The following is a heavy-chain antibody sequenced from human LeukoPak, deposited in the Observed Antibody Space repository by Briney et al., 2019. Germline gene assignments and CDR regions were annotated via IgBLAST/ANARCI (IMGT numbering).Heavy chain of an antibody. J-gene: IGHJ3*02. D-gene: IGHD3-22*01. CDR2: ISSSSSYI. Sequence: GKSLRLSCAASGFTFSSYSMNWVRQAPGKGLEWVSSISSSSSYIYYADSVKGRFTISRDNAKNSLYPQMNSLRAEDTAVYYCARDSIVVVINDAFDIWGQGTMVTVSS. CDR1: GFTFSSYS. V-gene: IGHV3-21*01. CDR3: ARDSIVVVINDAFDI.